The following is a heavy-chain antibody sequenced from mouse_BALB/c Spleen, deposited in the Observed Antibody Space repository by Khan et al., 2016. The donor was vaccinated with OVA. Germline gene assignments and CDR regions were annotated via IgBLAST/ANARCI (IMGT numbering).Heavy chain of an antibody. CDR2: ISSGGSYT. CDR1: EFTFNRYA. V-gene: IGHV5-9-3*01. Sequence: EVELVESGGGLVKPGGSLKLSCAASEFTFNRYAMSWVRQTPEKRLEWVATISSGGSYTYYPDSVQGRSTISRDNARNTLYLPMSRLRSEDKARYYCARQGGIDGNPYAMDYWGQGTAVTVSS. D-gene: IGHD1-1*02. CDR3: ARQGGIDGNPYAMDY. J-gene: IGHJ4*01.